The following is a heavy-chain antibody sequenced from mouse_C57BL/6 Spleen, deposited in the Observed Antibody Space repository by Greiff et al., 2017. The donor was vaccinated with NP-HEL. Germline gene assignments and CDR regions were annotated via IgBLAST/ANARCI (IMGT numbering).Heavy chain of an antibody. CDR2: IWRGGST. CDR3: AKSHDYDDYFDY. CDR1: GFSLTSYG. J-gene: IGHJ2*01. Sequence: QVQLQQSGPGLVQPSQSLSITCTVSGFSLTSYGVHWVRQSPGKGLEWLGVIWRGGSTDYTAAFMSRLSITKDNSKRQVFFKMNSLQAYDTAIYYCAKSHDYDDYFDYWGQGTTLTVSS. D-gene: IGHD2-4*01. V-gene: IGHV2-5*01.